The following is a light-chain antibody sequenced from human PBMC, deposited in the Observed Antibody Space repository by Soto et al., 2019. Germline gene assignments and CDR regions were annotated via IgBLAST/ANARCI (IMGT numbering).Light chain of an antibody. V-gene: IGKV1-39*01. CDR2: DAS. Sequence: DIQMTQSPSSLSASVGDRVTMTCRASQGISTYLVWYQQRQGRAPKLLIYDASSLLSGVPSRVSGSGSGTDFTLTISSLQPEDFATYYCQQSYRTPYTFGQGTKLETK. CDR1: QGISTY. CDR3: QQSYRTPYT. J-gene: IGKJ2*01.